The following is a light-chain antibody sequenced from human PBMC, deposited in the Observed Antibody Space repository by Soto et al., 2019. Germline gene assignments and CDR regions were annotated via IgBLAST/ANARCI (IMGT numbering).Light chain of an antibody. CDR2: DAS. CDR3: QQYRTWT. V-gene: IGKV1-5*01. CDR1: QSISSL. J-gene: IGKJ1*01. Sequence: DIQMTQSPSTLSASVGDRVTISCRASQSISSLLAWYQQKPGKAPKLLIFDASSLESGVPSRFSGSGSGTEFTLTITSLHPDDFATYYCQQYRTWTFGQGTKVDIK.